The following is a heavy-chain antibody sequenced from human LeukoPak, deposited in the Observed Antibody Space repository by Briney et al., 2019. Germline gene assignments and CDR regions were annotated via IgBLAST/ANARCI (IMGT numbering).Heavy chain of an antibody. CDR3: AKVYRNYYDSSGEQFDY. CDR1: GFTFSTYA. CDR2: IIGSGGST. J-gene: IGHJ4*02. V-gene: IGHV3-23*01. Sequence: GGSLRLSCAASGFTFSTYAMSWVRQAPGKGLEWVSGIIGSGGSTYYADSVKGRFTISRDNSKSTLYLQMNSLRIEDTAVYYCAKVYRNYYDSSGEQFDYWGQGTLVTVSS. D-gene: IGHD3-22*01.